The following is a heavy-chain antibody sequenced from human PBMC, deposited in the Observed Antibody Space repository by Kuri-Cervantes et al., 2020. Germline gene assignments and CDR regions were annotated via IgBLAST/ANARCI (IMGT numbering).Heavy chain of an antibody. J-gene: IGHJ4*02. CDR2: IIAYNGNT. CDR1: GYTFTSYG. V-gene: IGHV1-18*01. D-gene: IGHD6-19*01. CDR3: ARVSGIAVAGNPDY. Sequence: ASVKVSCKASGYTFTSYGISWVRQAPGQGLEWMGWIIAYNGNTNYAQKLQGRVTMTTDTSTSTAYMELRSLRSDDTAVYYCARVSGIAVAGNPDYWGQGTLVTVSS.